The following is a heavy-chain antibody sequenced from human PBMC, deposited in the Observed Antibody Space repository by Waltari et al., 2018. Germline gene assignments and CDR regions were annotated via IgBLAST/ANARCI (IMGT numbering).Heavy chain of an antibody. J-gene: IGHJ6*02. CDR3: SRLRYSSTWDGMDV. Sequence: EMQLVESGGDLVQPGGSLKLSCAASGFTLSGSAMHWVRQASGKGVGCVGRIKSKVDGDATAYGASVKGRFTISRDDSTNTAYLQMNSLKTEDSAVYYCSRLRYSSTWDGMDVWGQGTTVTVSS. V-gene: IGHV3-73*01. CDR2: IKSKVDGDAT. D-gene: IGHD6-13*01. CDR1: GFTLSGSA.